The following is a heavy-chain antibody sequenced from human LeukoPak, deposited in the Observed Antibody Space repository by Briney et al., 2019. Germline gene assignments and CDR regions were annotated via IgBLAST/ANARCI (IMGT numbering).Heavy chain of an antibody. V-gene: IGHV3-23*01. J-gene: IGHJ4*02. D-gene: IGHD2-15*01. CDR2: SSGSDGST. Sequence: GGSLRLSCAASGFTFSSYSMIWVRQAPGKGLDWVSGSSGSDGSTYYADSVKGRFTITRDDSKNTLYLQMNRLRVENTAIYYCTRGILRQPPDYWGQRMLVTVSS. CDR3: TRGILRQPPDY. CDR1: GFTFSSYS.